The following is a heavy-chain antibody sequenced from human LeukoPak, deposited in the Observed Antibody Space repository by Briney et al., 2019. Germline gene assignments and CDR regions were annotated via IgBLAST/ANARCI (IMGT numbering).Heavy chain of an antibody. J-gene: IGHJ4*02. CDR2: IWYDGSNK. CDR3: ARNGEYSRSWYYFDY. CDR1: GFTFSSYG. Sequence: GRSLRLSCEASGFTFSSYGMHWVRQAPGKGLEWVALIWYDGSNKYNADSVKGRFTISRDNSKNTLYLQMNSLRAEDTAVYYCARNGEYSRSWYYFDYWGQGTLVTVSS. D-gene: IGHD6-13*01. V-gene: IGHV3-33*01.